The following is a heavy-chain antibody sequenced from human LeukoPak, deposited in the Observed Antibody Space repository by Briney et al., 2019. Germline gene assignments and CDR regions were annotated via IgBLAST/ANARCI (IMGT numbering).Heavy chain of an antibody. CDR1: GFSFSTYS. CDR2: ISSSSSYI. Sequence: GGSLRLSCAASGFSFSTYSMNWVRQAPGKGLEWVSSISSSSSYIYYADSVKGRFTISRDNAKNPVYLEMNSLRVEDTAVYYCARVPSDYWGQGTLVTVSS. CDR3: ARVPSDY. V-gene: IGHV3-21*01. J-gene: IGHJ4*02.